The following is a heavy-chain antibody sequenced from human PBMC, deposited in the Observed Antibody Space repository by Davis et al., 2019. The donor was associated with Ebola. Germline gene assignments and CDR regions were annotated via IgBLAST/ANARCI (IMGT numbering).Heavy chain of an antibody. D-gene: IGHD3-10*01. V-gene: IGHV4-34*01. J-gene: IGHJ3*02. Sequence: GSLRLSCAVYSGSFSGYSWSWIRQAPGKGPEWIGDIDHSGDTKYNPSLKSRVTISVDTSKNQFSLKLSSVTAADTADYYCARGELLDIWGQGTMVTVSS. CDR3: ARGELLDI. CDR1: SGSFSGYS. CDR2: IDHSGDT.